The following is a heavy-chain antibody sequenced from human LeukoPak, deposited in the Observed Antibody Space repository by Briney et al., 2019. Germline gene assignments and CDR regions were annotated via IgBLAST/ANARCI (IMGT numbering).Heavy chain of an antibody. V-gene: IGHV3-15*01. Sequence: PGGSLRLSCAASGFTFSNAWMTWVRQAPGKGLEWVGHIRSKTDGGTSDYAAPVKGRFTISRDDSRDTLYLQMNSLKTEDTAVYYCITARNYYDSSGYHYVDYWGQGTLVTVSS. D-gene: IGHD3-22*01. J-gene: IGHJ4*02. CDR2: IRSKTDGGTS. CDR1: GFTFSNAW. CDR3: ITARNYYDSSGYHYVDY.